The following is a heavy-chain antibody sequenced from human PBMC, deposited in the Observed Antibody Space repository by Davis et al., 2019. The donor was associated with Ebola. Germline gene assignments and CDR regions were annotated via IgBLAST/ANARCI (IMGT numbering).Heavy chain of an antibody. J-gene: IGHJ4*02. CDR2: INPPSGGT. D-gene: IGHD3-9*01. V-gene: IGHV1-2*02. Sequence: ASVKVSCKASGYTFTGYYMHWVRQAPGQGLEWMGWINPPSGGTSYAQKFQGRVTITRHMYTSTAHMEVSSLRSEDTAVYYCAADPGYDILTGHVKAFDSWGQGTLVTVSS. CDR1: GYTFTGYY. CDR3: AADPGYDILTGHVKAFDS.